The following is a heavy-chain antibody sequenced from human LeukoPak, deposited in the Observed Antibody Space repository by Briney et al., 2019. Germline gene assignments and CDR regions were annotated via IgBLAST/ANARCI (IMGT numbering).Heavy chain of an antibody. CDR2: IHTSGST. J-gene: IGHJ6*03. Sequence: SETLSLTCNVSGVSISSYYWSWIRQPAGKGLEWIGRIHTSGSTNYNPSLKSRVTISVDTSKNQFSLKLSSVTAADTAVYYCARETSQKGAHYMDVWGKGTTVTISS. V-gene: IGHV4-4*07. CDR1: GVSISSYY. CDR3: ARETSQKGAHYMDV. D-gene: IGHD3-16*01.